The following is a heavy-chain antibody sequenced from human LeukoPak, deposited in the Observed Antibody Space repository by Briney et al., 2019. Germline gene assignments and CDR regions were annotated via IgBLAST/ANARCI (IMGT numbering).Heavy chain of an antibody. CDR1: GFTFSSYA. CDR2: ISASGGTT. Sequence: GGSLRLSCAATGFTFSSYAMYWVRQAPGEGLEWVSVISASGGTTYYAESVRGRFTISRDKSTSILYLQIHRLRVEDTAVYYCAKARGVATNYGALDYWGQGTLVTVSS. J-gene: IGHJ4*02. D-gene: IGHD5-24*01. V-gene: IGHV3-23*01. CDR3: AKARGVATNYGALDY.